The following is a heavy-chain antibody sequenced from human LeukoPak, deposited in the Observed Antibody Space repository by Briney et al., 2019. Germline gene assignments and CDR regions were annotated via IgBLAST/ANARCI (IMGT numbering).Heavy chain of an antibody. Sequence: SGTLSLTRTVSDGSINTYSYYWSWIRQPPGKGLEYIGYIFPTGSTNYNPSLKSRVSISVDTSKNQFSLKVNSVTAADTAVYYCAGAAAGSPFQHWGQGTLVTVSS. CDR1: DGSINTYSYY. CDR2: IFPTGST. D-gene: IGHD6-13*01. V-gene: IGHV4-4*09. J-gene: IGHJ1*01. CDR3: AGAAAGSPFQH.